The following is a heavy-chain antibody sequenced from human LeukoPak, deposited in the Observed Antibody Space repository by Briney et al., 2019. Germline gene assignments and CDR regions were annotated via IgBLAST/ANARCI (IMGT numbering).Heavy chain of an antibody. Sequence: PGGSLRLSCAASGFTVSTNYMTWVRQAPGKGLEWVSVIYTGGTTYYADSVKGRFTISRDNAKNSLYLQMNSLRAEDTAVYYCARARDYDFWSGYLVPFDYWGQGTLVTVSS. CDR3: ARARDYDFWSGYLVPFDY. V-gene: IGHV3-53*01. CDR1: GFTVSTNY. CDR2: IYTGGTT. D-gene: IGHD3-3*01. J-gene: IGHJ4*02.